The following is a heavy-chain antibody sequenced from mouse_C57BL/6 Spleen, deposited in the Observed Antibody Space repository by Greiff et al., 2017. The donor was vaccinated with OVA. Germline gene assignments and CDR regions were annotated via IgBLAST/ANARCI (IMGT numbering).Heavy chain of an antibody. V-gene: IGHV1-52*01. Sequence: VQLQQPGAELVRPGSSVKLSCKASGYTFTSYWMHWVKQRPIQGLEWIGNIDPSDSETHYNQKFKDKASLTVDKSSSTAYMQLSSLTSEDSAVYYCARSDYSNYGYFDVWGTGTTVTVSS. CDR1: GYTFTSYW. D-gene: IGHD2-5*01. CDR3: ARSDYSNYGYFDV. J-gene: IGHJ1*03. CDR2: IDPSDSET.